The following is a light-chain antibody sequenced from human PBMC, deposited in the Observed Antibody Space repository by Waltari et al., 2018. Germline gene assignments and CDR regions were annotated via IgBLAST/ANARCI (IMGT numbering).Light chain of an antibody. CDR1: ISDIGAYNH. CDR2: DVS. J-gene: IGLJ2*01. CDR3: SSFTTSSSWI. V-gene: IGLV2-14*03. Sequence: QSALTQPASASGSPGQSITISCTGTISDIGAYNHVSWYQQYPGQAPKLLIFDVSDRPPWVFDRFSGSKSGNTASLTISGLQAEDEADYYCSSFTTSSSWIFGGGTKLTVL.